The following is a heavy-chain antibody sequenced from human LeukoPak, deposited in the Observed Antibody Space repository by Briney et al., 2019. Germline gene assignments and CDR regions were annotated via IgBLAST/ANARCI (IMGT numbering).Heavy chain of an antibody. CDR1: GFTFSSYG. Sequence: GGSLRLSCAASGFTFSSYGMHWVRQAPGKGLEWVAVISYDGSNKYYADSVKGRFTISRDNAKNSLYLQMNSLRAEDTAVYYCARAQDTVVVAATDYWGQGTLVTVSS. CDR2: ISYDGSNK. J-gene: IGHJ4*02. V-gene: IGHV3-30*03. D-gene: IGHD2-15*01. CDR3: ARAQDTVVVAATDY.